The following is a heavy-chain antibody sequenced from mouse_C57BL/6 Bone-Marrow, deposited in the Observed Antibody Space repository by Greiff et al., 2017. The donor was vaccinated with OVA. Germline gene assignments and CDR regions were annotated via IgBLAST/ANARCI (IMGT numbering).Heavy chain of an antibody. J-gene: IGHJ3*01. CDR2: IDPSDSET. Sequence: QVQLQQPGAELVRPGSSVKLSCKASGYTFTSYWMHWVKQRPIQGLEWIGNIDPSDSETHYNQKFKDKATLTVDKSSSTAYMQLSSLTSEDSAVYYCARSGGLRRGFACWGQGTLVTVSA. V-gene: IGHV1-52*01. D-gene: IGHD2-4*01. CDR1: GYTFTSYW. CDR3: ARSGGLRRGFAC.